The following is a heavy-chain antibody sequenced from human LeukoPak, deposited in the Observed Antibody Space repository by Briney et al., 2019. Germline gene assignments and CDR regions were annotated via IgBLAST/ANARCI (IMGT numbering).Heavy chain of an antibody. D-gene: IGHD6-13*01. CDR3: ARGITGITATGSE. J-gene: IGHJ4*02. CDR2: IYYSGST. Sequence: SETLSLTSTASGGSISSYNWSWIRQPPGKGLEWIGNIYYSGSTNYNPSLKSRVTISVYTSKNQFSLKLSSVTAADTAVYYCARGITGITATGSEWGQGTLVTVSS. V-gene: IGHV4-59*08. CDR1: GGSISSYN.